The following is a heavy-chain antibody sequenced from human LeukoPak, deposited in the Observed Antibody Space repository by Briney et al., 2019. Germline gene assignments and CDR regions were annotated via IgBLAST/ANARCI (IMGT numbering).Heavy chain of an antibody. J-gene: IGHJ4*02. Sequence: EASVKVSCKASGYTFTGYYMHWVRQAPGQGLEWMGWINPNSGGTNYAQKFQGRVTMTRDTSISTAYMELSRLRSDDTAVYYCARERLYYDSSGYQYYFDYWGQGTLVTVSS. CDR3: ARERLYYDSSGYQYYFDY. D-gene: IGHD3-22*01. CDR2: INPNSGGT. CDR1: GYTFTGYY. V-gene: IGHV1-2*02.